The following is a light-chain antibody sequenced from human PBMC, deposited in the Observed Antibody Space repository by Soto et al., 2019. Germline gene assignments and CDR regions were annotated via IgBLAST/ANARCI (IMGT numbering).Light chain of an antibody. J-gene: IGKJ5*01. CDR3: QQYNNYST. Sequence: DIQMTHSPSTLSASVVDSVTITFRASQNIRNWLAWYQQKPGKAPNALIYDASSLKSGVPARFSGSGSGTEFTLTISSLQPDDFATYYCQQYNNYSTFGQGTRLEIK. CDR2: DAS. V-gene: IGKV1-5*01. CDR1: QNIRNW.